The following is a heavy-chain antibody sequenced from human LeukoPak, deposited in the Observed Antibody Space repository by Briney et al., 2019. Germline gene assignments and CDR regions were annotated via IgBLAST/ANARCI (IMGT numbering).Heavy chain of an antibody. D-gene: IGHD6-6*01. V-gene: IGHV4-39*07. J-gene: IGHJ6*03. Sequence: PSETLSLTCTVSGGSISSSSYYWGWIRQPPGKGLEWIGSIYYSGSTYYNPSLKSRVTISVDTSKNQFSLKLSSVTAADTAVYYCARGHGKYSSSAGYYYYYYMDVWGKGTTVTVSS. CDR2: IYYSGST. CDR1: GGSISSSSYY. CDR3: ARGHGKYSSSAGYYYYYYMDV.